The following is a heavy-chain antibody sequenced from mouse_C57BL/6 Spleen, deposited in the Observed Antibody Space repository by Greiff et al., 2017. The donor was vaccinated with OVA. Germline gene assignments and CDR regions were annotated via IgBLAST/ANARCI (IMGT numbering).Heavy chain of an antibody. CDR2: IYPGDGDT. V-gene: IGHV1-82*01. Sequence: QVQLQQSGPELVKPGASVKISCKASGYAFSSSWMNWVKQRPGKGLEWIGRIYPGDGDTNYNGKFKGKATLTADKSSSTAYMQLSSLTSEDSAVYFCARSSSGYLFAYWGQGTLVTVSA. J-gene: IGHJ3*01. CDR3: ARSSSGYLFAY. D-gene: IGHD3-2*02. CDR1: GYAFSSSW.